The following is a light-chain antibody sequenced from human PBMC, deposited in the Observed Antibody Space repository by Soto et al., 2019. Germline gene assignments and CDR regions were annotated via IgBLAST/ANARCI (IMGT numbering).Light chain of an antibody. CDR1: SGHSSYA. J-gene: IGLJ3*02. CDR3: QTWGTGIQV. CDR2: LNSDGSH. Sequence: QLVLTQSPSASASPGASVKLTCTMSSGHSSYAIAWHQQQPEKGPRYLMKLNSDGSHNKGDGIPDRFSGSSSGAERYLTISSLQSDDEADYYCQTWGTGIQVFGGGTKVTVL. V-gene: IGLV4-69*01.